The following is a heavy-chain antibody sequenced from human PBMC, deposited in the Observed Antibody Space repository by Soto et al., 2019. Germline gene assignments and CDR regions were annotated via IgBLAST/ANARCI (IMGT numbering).Heavy chain of an antibody. CDR3: ARYGRNYYDSSGYDYYYYYGMDV. V-gene: IGHV5-51*01. J-gene: IGHJ6*02. Sequence: PGEALKISWKGSGYSFTSYWIGWVRQMPGKGLEWMGIIYPGESDTRYSPSFQGQVTISADKSISTAYLQWSSLKASDTAMYYCARYGRNYYDSSGYDYYYYYGMDVWGQGTTVTVSS. CDR1: GYSFTSYW. D-gene: IGHD3-22*01. CDR2: IYPGESDT.